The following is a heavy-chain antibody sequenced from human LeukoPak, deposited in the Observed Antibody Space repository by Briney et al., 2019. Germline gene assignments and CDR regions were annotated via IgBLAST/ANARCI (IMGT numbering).Heavy chain of an antibody. CDR3: ARAPVRLGDYFDY. V-gene: IGHV1-69*13. J-gene: IGHJ4*02. CDR2: IIPIFGTA. Sequence: GASVKVSCKASGGTFSSYAIGWVRQAPGQGLEWMGGIIPIFGTANYAQKFQGRVTITADESTSTAYMELSSLRSEDTAVYYCARAPVRLGDYFDYWGQGTLVTVSS. CDR1: GGTFSSYA. D-gene: IGHD3-16*01.